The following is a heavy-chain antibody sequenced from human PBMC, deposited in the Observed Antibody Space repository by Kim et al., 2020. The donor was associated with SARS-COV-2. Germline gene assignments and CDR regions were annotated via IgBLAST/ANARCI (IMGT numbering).Heavy chain of an antibody. D-gene: IGHD6-25*01. CDR2: IYYSGST. CDR1: GGSISSSSYY. Sequence: SETLSLTCTVSGGSISSSSYYWGWIRQPPGKGLEWIGSIYYSGSTYYNPSLKSRVTISVDTSKNQFSLKLSSVTAADTAVYYCARDFAGAADYWGQGTLVTVSS. CDR3: ARDFAGAADY. V-gene: IGHV4-39*07. J-gene: IGHJ4*02.